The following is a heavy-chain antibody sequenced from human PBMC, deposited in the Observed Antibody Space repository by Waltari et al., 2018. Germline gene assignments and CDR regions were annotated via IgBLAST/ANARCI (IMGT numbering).Heavy chain of an antibody. V-gene: IGHV1-18*01. D-gene: IGHD3-22*01. Sequence: QVQLVQSGAGVRKPGAAVKVSCKASGYTCSNYGIAGVRQAPGQGLEWMGWIRGYDGDTKYAREFEGRLTVTTDTSTNTAHMELRSLRSDDTAVYYCARLYDASAYYNTYLDPWGQGALVTVSS. CDR2: IRGYDGDT. CDR1: GYTCSNYG. J-gene: IGHJ5*02. CDR3: ARLYDASAYYNTYLDP.